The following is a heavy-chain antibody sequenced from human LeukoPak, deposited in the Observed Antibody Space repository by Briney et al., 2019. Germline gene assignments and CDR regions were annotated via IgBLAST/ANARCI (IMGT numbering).Heavy chain of an antibody. Sequence: GGSLRLSCAASGFTFSSYSMNWVRQAPGKGLEWLSYISSSSSTIYYADSVKGRFTISRDNAKNSLYLQMNSLRAEDTAVYYCARERSTMVRGVIINYFDYWGQGTLVTVSS. J-gene: IGHJ4*02. V-gene: IGHV3-48*01. CDR2: ISSSSSTI. D-gene: IGHD3-10*01. CDR3: ARERSTMVRGVIINYFDY. CDR1: GFTFSSYS.